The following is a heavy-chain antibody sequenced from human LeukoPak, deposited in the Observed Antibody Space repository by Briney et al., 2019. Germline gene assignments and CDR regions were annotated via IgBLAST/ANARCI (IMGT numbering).Heavy chain of an antibody. J-gene: IGHJ4*02. D-gene: IGHD3-10*01. Sequence: GASVKVSCKASGYTLTGYYMHWVRQAPGQGLEWMGWINPNTGGTNYAQNFQGRVTMTRDTSISTAYMELSRLRSDDTAVYYCAGGDHTNFDYWGQGTLVTVFS. CDR3: AGGDHTNFDY. V-gene: IGHV1-2*02. CDR2: INPNTGGT. CDR1: GYTLTGYY.